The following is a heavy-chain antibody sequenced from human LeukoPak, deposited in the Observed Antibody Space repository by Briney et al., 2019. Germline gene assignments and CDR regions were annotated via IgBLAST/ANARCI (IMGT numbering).Heavy chain of an antibody. CDR3: AREYYYGSGSYPPYYGMDV. V-gene: IGHV1-24*01. Sequence: ASVKVSCKVSGYTLTELSMHWVRQAPGKGLEWMGGFDPEDGETIYAQKFQGRVTITADKSTGTAYMELSSLRSEDTAVYYCAREYYYGSGSYPPYYGMDVWGQGTTVTVSS. J-gene: IGHJ6*02. D-gene: IGHD3-10*01. CDR2: FDPEDGET. CDR1: GYTLTELS.